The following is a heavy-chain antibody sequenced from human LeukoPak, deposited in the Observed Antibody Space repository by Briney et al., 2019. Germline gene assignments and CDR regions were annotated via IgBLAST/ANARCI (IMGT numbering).Heavy chain of an antibody. D-gene: IGHD6-19*01. CDR3: ASGEQWLVVFDY. J-gene: IGHJ4*02. V-gene: IGHV1-46*01. CDR2: IIPSDGFT. Sequence: ASVKVSCKASGYTFSSYYVHWVRQAPGQGLEWMGMIIPSDGFTSYAQKFQGRVTMTRDMSTSTVYMELSSLRSDDTAVYYCASGEQWLVVFDYWGQGTLVTVSS. CDR1: GYTFSSYY.